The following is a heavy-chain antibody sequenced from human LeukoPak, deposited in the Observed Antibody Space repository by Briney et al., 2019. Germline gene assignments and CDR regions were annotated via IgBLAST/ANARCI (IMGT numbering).Heavy chain of an antibody. CDR1: RFTFSSYA. V-gene: IGHV3-23*01. J-gene: IGHJ5*02. D-gene: IGHD6-19*01. CDR2: ISGSGGST. CDR3: AKRSTSVAGMSWFDP. Sequence: GGSLRLSCAASRFTFSSYAMSWVRQAPGKGLEWVSAISGSGGSTYYADSVKGRFTISRDNSKNTLYLQMNSLRAEDTAVYYCAKRSTSVAGMSWFDPWGQGTLVTVSS.